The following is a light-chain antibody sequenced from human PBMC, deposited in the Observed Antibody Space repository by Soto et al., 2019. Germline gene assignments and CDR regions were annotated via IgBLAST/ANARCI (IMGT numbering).Light chain of an antibody. CDR1: QSISKY. J-gene: IGKJ1*01. Sequence: DTQMTQSPSSLSASVGDRVTRTCRATQSISKYLNWYQQKPGKAPNLLIYSTSTLQSGVPSRFSGSGSGTDFTLTINSLQPEDFATYYCQQAYDIPRTFGQGTKVDI. CDR3: QQAYDIPRT. CDR2: STS. V-gene: IGKV1-39*01.